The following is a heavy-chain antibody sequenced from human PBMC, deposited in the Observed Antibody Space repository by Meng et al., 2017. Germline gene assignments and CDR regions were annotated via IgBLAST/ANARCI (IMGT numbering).Heavy chain of an antibody. CDR1: GFTFSSYD. CDR2: IGTAGDT. CDR3: ARDLGRRGYCSGGSCSNTPYYYYYGMDV. Sequence: GESLKISCAACGFTFSSYDMHWVRQATGKGLEWVSAIGTAGDTYYPGSVKGQFTISRENAKNSLYLQMNSLRAGDTAVYYCARDLGRRGYCSGGSCSNTPYYYYYGMDVWGQGTTVTVSS. J-gene: IGHJ6*02. D-gene: IGHD2-15*01. V-gene: IGHV3-13*03.